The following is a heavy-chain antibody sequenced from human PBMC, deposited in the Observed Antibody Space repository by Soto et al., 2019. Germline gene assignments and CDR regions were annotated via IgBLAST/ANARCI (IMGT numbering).Heavy chain of an antibody. CDR3: ARVERAARPRWFDP. V-gene: IGHV1-3*01. J-gene: IGHJ5*02. CDR2: INAGNGNT. D-gene: IGHD6-6*01. CDR1: GYTFTSYA. Sequence: GASVKVSCKASGYTFTSYAMHWVRQAPGQRLEWMGWINAGNGNTKYSQKFQGRVTITRDTSASTAYMELSSLRSEDTAVYYCARVERAARPRWFDPWGQGTLVTVSS.